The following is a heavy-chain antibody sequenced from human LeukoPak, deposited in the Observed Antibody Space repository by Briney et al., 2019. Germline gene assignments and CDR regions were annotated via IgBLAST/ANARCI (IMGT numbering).Heavy chain of an antibody. J-gene: IGHJ6*03. Sequence: SETLSLTCAVYGGSFSGYYWSWIRQPPGKGLEWIGEINHSGSTNYNPSLKSRVTVSVDTSKNQFSLKLSSVTAADTAVYYCARKGGYPYYYYYYMDVWGRGTTVTVSS. CDR3: ARKGGYPYYYYYYMDV. V-gene: IGHV4-34*01. D-gene: IGHD5-18*01. CDR2: INHSGST. CDR1: GGSFSGYY.